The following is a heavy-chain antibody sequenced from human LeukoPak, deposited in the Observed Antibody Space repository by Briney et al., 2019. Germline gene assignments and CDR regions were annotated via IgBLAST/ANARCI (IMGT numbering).Heavy chain of an antibody. CDR1: GFTVSSKY. J-gene: IGHJ4*02. Sequence: GGSLRLSCAASGFTVSSKYMSWVRQAPGKGLEWLSVIYNSGGTYYADSVKGRFTISRDNSKNTLYLQMNSLRVEDTDVCLCPRDCSPSNSDYCPLGYWGQGTLVTVSS. CDR3: PRDCSPSNSDYCPLGY. V-gene: IGHV3-66*01. CDR2: IYNSGGT. D-gene: IGHD3-22*01.